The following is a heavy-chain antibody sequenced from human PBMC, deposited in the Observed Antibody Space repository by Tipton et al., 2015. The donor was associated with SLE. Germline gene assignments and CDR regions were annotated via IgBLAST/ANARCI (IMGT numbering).Heavy chain of an antibody. J-gene: IGHJ3*02. CDR3: ARVGSSGNAFDI. Sequence: SLRLSCAASGFTFSSYAMSWVRQAPGKGLEWVSAISSSSSYTNYADSVKGRFTISRDNAKNSLYLQMNSLRAEDTAVYYCARVGSSGNAFDIWGQGTMVTVSS. CDR2: ISSSSSYT. D-gene: IGHD6-25*01. V-gene: IGHV3-21*01. CDR1: GFTFSSYA.